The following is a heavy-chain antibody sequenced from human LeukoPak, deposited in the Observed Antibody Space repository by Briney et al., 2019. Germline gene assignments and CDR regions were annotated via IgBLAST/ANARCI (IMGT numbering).Heavy chain of an antibody. CDR2: INHSGST. CDR1: GGSFSGYY. J-gene: IGHJ4*02. CDR3: ARGKLRRYLVAGVFDY. Sequence: SETLSLTCAVYGGSFSGYYWSWIRQPPGKGLEWIGEINHSGSTNYNPSLKSRVTISVDTSTNQFSLKLSSVNATDTALYYFARGKLRRYLVAGVFDYWGQGTLVTVSS. D-gene: IGHD2-15*01. V-gene: IGHV4-34*01.